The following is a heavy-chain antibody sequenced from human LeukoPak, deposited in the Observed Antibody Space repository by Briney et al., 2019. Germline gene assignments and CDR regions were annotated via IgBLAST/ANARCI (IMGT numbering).Heavy chain of an antibody. CDR1: GFFVSNSY. D-gene: IGHD2-21*02. Sequence: QSGGSLRLSCRASGFFVSNSYMPWVRQAQGKGLEWVSIIYSGGNTYYADSVNGRFTISRDNTQNPLYLQMNRLRPEDTAVYYCARGTVTAPDYWGQGTLVTVSS. J-gene: IGHJ4*02. CDR3: ARGTVTAPDY. CDR2: IYSGGNT. V-gene: IGHV3-53*01.